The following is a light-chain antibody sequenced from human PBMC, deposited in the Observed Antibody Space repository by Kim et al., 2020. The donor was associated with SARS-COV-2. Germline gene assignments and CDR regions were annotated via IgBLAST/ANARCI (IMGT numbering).Light chain of an antibody. CDR3: SSFAGSYNFVL. CDR2: DVT. V-gene: IGLV2-11*01. Sequence: QSALTQPRSVSGSPGQSVTISCSGASSDVGAYDYVSWYQQHPGKAPKVILYDVTRRPSGVPDRFSGYKFGNTASLTISGLQAEDDADYYCSSFAGSYNFVLFGGGTKLTVL. J-gene: IGLJ2*01. CDR1: SSDVGAYDY.